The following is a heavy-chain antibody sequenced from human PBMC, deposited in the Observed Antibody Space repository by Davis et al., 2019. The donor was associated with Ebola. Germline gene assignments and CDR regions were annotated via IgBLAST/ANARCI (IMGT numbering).Heavy chain of an antibody. J-gene: IGHJ6*02. V-gene: IGHV3-23*01. Sequence: PGGSLRLSCAASGFIFSNYGMNWVRQAPGKGLEWVSGITGSGDSAYYADSVTGRFTISRDNSNSTLSLQMNSLRADDTAIYYCARDGLGVWGQGTTVTVSS. CDR3: ARDGLGV. CDR1: GFIFSNYG. CDR2: ITGSGDSA.